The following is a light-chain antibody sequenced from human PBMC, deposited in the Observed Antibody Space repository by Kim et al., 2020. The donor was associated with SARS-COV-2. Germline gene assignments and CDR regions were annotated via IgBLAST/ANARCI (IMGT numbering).Light chain of an antibody. J-gene: IGKJ2*01. CDR1: QSVSSW. CDR3: QQYDSHPYT. Sequence: DIQMTQSPSILSASVGDRVTITCRASQSVSSWLAWYQQKPGKAPKLLISKASSLEGGVPSRFSDRGSGTEFTLTINTLQSDDFATYSCQQYDSHPYTFGQGTKLEI. V-gene: IGKV1-5*03. CDR2: KAS.